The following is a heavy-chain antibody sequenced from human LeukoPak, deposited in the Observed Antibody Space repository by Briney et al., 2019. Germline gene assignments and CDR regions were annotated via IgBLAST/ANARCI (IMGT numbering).Heavy chain of an antibody. J-gene: IGHJ4*02. Sequence: ASVKVSCKASGYTFTSYDINWVRQATGQGLEWMGWMNPNSGNTGYAQKFQGRLTMTRNTSISTAYMELSSLRSEDTAVYYCAKDRGFSESVHPVDYWGQGTLVTVSS. CDR3: AKDRGFSESVHPVDY. CDR1: GYTFTSYD. D-gene: IGHD4-17*01. CDR2: MNPNSGNT. V-gene: IGHV1-8*01.